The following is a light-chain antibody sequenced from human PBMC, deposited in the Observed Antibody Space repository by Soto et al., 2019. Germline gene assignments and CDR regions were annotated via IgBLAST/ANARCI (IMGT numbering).Light chain of an antibody. CDR3: TSYAGSNNFV. CDR1: NSKIGARYD. J-gene: IGLJ1*01. V-gene: IGLV1-40*01. CDR2: DNN. Sequence: QSVLTQPPSVSGAPGQRVTISCTGSNSKIGARYDVHWYQHLPGAAPKLLIFDNNNRPSGVPDRFSGSKSGTSASLAITGLQAEDEADYYCTSYAGSNNFVFGTGTRSPS.